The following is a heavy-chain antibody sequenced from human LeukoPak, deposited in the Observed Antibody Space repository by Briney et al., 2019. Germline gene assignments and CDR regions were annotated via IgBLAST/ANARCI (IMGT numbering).Heavy chain of an antibody. V-gene: IGHV1-2*02. D-gene: IGHD6-13*01. Sequence: GASVKVSCKASGYTFTSYGISWVRQAPGQGLEWMGWINPNSGGTNYAQKFQGRVAMTRDTSISTAYMELSRLRSDDTAVYYCARAKRTAAAAFDYWGQGTLVTVSS. CDR1: GYTFTSYG. CDR2: INPNSGGT. J-gene: IGHJ4*02. CDR3: ARAKRTAAAAFDY.